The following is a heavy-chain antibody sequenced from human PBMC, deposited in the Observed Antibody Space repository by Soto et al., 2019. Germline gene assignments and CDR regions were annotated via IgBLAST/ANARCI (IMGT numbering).Heavy chain of an antibody. Sequence: QITLKESGPTLVKPTQTLTLTCTFSGLSLSTSGEAVGWIRQPPGKALEWLALIYWDDDKRYNPTLKTRLTITKDTSKNQVVLTLTNMDPVDKATYYCEQYVSTSPAGWFDPWGQGILVTVSS. V-gene: IGHV2-5*02. CDR1: GLSLSTSGEA. CDR2: IYWDDDK. D-gene: IGHD3-10*02. J-gene: IGHJ5*02. CDR3: EQYVSTSPAGWFDP.